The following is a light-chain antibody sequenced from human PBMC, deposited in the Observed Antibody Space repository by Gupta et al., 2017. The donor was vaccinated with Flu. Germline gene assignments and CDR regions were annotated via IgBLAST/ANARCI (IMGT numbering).Light chain of an antibody. CDR3: QSYDNSLRIVV. V-gene: IGLV1-40*01. CDR2: GNT. CDR1: NPDIGAGYD. J-gene: IGLJ1*01. Sequence: QSVLTQPPSGSGAPGPRVTISCGGSNPDIGAGYDVHWDQQPPGAVPKVLIYGNTYRRSWVPDLFSGSKSCTSGSLVITGLQAEDEADYYCQSYDNSLRIVVFGTGTKVTVL.